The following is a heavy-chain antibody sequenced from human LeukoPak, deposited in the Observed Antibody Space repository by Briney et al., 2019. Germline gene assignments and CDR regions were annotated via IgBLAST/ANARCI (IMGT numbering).Heavy chain of an antibody. CDR2: INHSGST. J-gene: IGHJ4*02. V-gene: IGHV4-34*01. Sequence: PSETLSLTCAVYGGSFSGYYWRWIRPPPGKGLEWIGEINHSGSTNYNPSLKSRVTISVDTSKNQFSLKLSSVTAADTAVYYCARDQTTVTPFDYWGQGTLVTVSS. D-gene: IGHD4-17*01. CDR1: GGSFSGYY. CDR3: ARDQTTVTPFDY.